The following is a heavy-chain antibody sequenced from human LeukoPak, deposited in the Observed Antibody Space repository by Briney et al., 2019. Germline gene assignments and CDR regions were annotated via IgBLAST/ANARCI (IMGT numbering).Heavy chain of an antibody. D-gene: IGHD3-16*01. J-gene: IGHJ6*02. CDR3: ARDCLGPTRGVDV. Sequence: SQTLSLTCTVSGGSISSGGYYWSWIRQHPGKGLEWIGYIYYSGSTDYNPSLKSRVTISVDTSKNQFSLKLSSVTAADTAVYYCARDCLGPTRGVDVWGQGTTVTVSS. CDR1: GGSISSGGYY. V-gene: IGHV4-31*03. CDR2: IYYSGST.